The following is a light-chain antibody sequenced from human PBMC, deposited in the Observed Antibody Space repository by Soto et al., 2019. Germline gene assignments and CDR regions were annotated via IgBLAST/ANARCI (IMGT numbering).Light chain of an antibody. V-gene: IGKV3-20*01. CDR2: DTS. CDR3: QQYGTSEII. J-gene: IGKJ5*01. Sequence: EILLTQSPGTLSLSPGERAPLSCRASQTLSNSFIAWYQQKPGQAPRLLIYDTSSRATGVPDRYSASGSGTDFTLTISRLEPEDFAVFFCQQYGTSEIIFGQGTRLEIK. CDR1: QTLSNSF.